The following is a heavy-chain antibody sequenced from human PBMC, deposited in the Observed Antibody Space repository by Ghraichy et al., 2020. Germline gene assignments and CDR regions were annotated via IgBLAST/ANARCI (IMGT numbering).Heavy chain of an antibody. J-gene: IGHJ4*02. V-gene: IGHV4-59*12. CDR2: IHYSGST. CDR3: ARAYQSGCFDY. D-gene: IGHD6-19*01. CDR1: GGSLRNYY. Sequence: SETLSLTCTVSGGSLRNYYWSWIRQPQGQGLEWIGYIHYSGSTNYNPSLKSRVTISVDKSKNQFSLKVNSVTTADTAVYFCARAYQSGCFDYWGQGTLVTVSS.